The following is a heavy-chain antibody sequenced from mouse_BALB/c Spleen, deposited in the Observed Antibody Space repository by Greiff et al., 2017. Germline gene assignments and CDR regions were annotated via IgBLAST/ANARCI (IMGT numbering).Heavy chain of an antibody. CDR2: IWGDGST. Sequence: QVQLQQSGPGLVAPSQSLSITCTVSGFSLTSYGVSWVRQPPGKGLEWLGVIWGDGSTNYHSALISRLSISKDNSKSQVFLKLNSLQTDDTATYYCAKGGLYDGYYEGVGFAYWAKGLWSLSLQ. D-gene: IGHD2-3*01. J-gene: IGHJ3*01. CDR1: GFSLTSYG. V-gene: IGHV2-3*01. CDR3: AKGGLYDGYYEGVGFAY.